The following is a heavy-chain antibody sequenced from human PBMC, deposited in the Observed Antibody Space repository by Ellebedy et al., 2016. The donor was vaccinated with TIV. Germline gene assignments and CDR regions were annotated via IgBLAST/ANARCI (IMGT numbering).Heavy chain of an antibody. CDR1: GFTFSSYA. CDR3: ARDLMATIDY. CDR2: ISSNGGST. J-gene: IGHJ4*02. Sequence: GESLKISCAASGFTFSSYAMHWVRQAPGKGLEYVSAISSNGGSTYYADSVKGRFTISRDNAKNSLYLQMNSLRAEDTAVYYCARDLMATIDYWGQGTLVTVSS. D-gene: IGHD5-24*01. V-gene: IGHV3-64*04.